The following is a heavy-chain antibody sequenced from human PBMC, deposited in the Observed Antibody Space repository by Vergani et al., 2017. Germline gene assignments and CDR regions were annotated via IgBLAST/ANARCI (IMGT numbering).Heavy chain of an antibody. Sequence: QLQLQESGPGLVKPSETLSLTCTVSGGSISSSSYYWGWIRQPPGKGLEWIGSIYYSGSTYYNPSLKSRVTISVDTSKNQFSLKLSSVTAADTAVYYCARDPYYYGSGSASGGYYYGMDVWGQGTTVTVSS. V-gene: IGHV4-39*02. CDR2: IYYSGST. J-gene: IGHJ6*02. D-gene: IGHD3-10*01. CDR3: ARDPYYYGSGSASGGYYYGMDV. CDR1: GGSISSSSYY.